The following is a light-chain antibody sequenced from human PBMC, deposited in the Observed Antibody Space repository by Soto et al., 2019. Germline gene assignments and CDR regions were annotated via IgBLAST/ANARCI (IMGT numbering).Light chain of an antibody. Sequence: ALTQPASVSGSPGQSLSISCTGTSSDVGGYNYVSWYQQHPGKAPKLMIYDVSNRPSGVSNRFSGSKSGNTASLTISGLQAEDEADYYCSSYTSSSTPVFGGGTKLTVL. CDR3: SSYTSSSTPV. V-gene: IGLV2-14*01. J-gene: IGLJ2*01. CDR1: SSDVGGYNY. CDR2: DVS.